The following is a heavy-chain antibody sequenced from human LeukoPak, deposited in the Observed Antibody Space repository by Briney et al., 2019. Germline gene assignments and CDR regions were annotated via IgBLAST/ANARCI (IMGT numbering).Heavy chain of an antibody. D-gene: IGHD5-12*01. V-gene: IGHV1-69*06. CDR2: IIPIFGTA. CDR1: GYTFTSYA. Sequence: SVKVSCKVSGYTFTSYAISWVRQAPGQGLEWMGGIIPIFGTANYAQKFQGRVTITADKSTSTAYMELSSLRSEDTAVYYCAREPGYDYNYFDYWGQGTLVTVSS. CDR3: AREPGYDYNYFDY. J-gene: IGHJ4*02.